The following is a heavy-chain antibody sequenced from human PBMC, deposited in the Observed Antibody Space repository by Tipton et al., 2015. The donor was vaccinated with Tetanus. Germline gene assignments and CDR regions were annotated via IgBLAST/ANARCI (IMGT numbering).Heavy chain of an antibody. V-gene: IGHV4-59*07. Sequence: TLSLTCTVSGGSISTYHWNWIRQFPGKGLEWIGYIDYFGTTKYNPSLKSRVAMSVDTSKNQLSLKLSSVTSEDTAVYYCAKEFQRARIRFFDSWGQGTQVTASS. CDR2: IDYFGTT. J-gene: IGHJ4*02. D-gene: IGHD3-10*01. CDR1: GGSISTYH. CDR3: AKEFQRARIRFFDS.